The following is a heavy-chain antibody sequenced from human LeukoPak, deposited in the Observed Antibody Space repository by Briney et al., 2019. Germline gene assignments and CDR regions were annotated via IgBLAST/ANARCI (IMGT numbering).Heavy chain of an antibody. V-gene: IGHV4-61*02. CDR3: ASGCCTNGVCPNYFDY. D-gene: IGHD2-8*01. J-gene: IGHJ4*02. CDR2: IYTSGST. Sequence: SETLSLTXTVSGGSISSGSYYWSWIRQPAGNGLEWIRRIYTSGSTNYNPSLKSRVTISVDTSKNQFSLKLSSVTAADTAVYYCASGCCTNGVCPNYFDYWGQGTLVTVSS. CDR1: GGSISSGSYY.